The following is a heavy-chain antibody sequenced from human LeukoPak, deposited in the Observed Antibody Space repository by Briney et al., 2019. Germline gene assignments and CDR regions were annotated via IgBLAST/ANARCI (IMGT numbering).Heavy chain of an antibody. CDR2: ISAYNGNT. V-gene: IGHV1-18*01. CDR1: GYTFTSYG. D-gene: IGHD4-17*01. CDR3: ARDTRLYGDYSFDI. Sequence: GASVKVSCKAPGYTFTSYGISWVRQAPGQGLEWMGWISAYNGNTNYAQKLQGRVTMTTDTSTSTAYMELRSLRSDDTAVYYCARDTRLYGDYSFDIWGQGTMVTVSS. J-gene: IGHJ3*02.